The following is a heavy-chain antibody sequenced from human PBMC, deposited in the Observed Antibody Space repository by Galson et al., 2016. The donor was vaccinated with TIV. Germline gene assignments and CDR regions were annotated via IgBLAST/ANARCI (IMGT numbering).Heavy chain of an antibody. D-gene: IGHD3-22*01. CDR2: IYPGDSDT. CDR1: GYRFTNHW. Sequence: QSGAEVKKPGESLKISCKASGYRFTNHWIGWVRQMPGKGLEWMGVIYPGDSDTRYSPSFQGQVTISADKSSSTAHLQWISLKASDTAMYDCARLEGSDDSASDYWGQGTLVTVSS. CDR3: ARLEGSDDSASDY. J-gene: IGHJ4*02. V-gene: IGHV5-51*01.